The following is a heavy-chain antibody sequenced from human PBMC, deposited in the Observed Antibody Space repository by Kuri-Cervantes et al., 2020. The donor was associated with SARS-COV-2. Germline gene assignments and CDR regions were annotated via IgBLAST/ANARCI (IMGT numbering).Heavy chain of an antibody. J-gene: IGHJ4*02. D-gene: IGHD3-22*01. V-gene: IGHV3-13*01. CDR1: GFTFSSYD. CDR2: IGTAGDT. Sequence: GESLKISCAASGFTFSSYDMHWVRQATGKGLEWVSAIGTAGDTYYPGSVKGRFTISRHNSKNTLYLQMGSLRAEDMAVYYCARDPSYYYDSSGRVDYWGQGTLVTVSS. CDR3: ARDPSYYYDSSGRVDY.